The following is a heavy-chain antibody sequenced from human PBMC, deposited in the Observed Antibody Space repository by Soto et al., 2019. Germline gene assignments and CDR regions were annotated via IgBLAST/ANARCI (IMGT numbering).Heavy chain of an antibody. CDR1: GGTFSSYA. J-gene: IGHJ2*01. V-gene: IGHV1-69*01. CDR3: ARLGVVPAAMGMWYFDL. D-gene: IGHD2-2*01. Sequence: QVQLVQSGAEVKKPGSSVKVSCKASGGTFSSYAISWVRQAPGQGLEWMGGIIPIFGTANYAQKFQGRVTITADESTSTDYMERSSLRSEDTAVYYCARLGVVPAAMGMWYFDLWGRGTLVTVSS. CDR2: IIPIFGTA.